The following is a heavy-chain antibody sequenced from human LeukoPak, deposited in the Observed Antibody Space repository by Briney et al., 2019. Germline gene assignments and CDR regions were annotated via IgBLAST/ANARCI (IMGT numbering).Heavy chain of an antibody. CDR2: INPSGGST. Sequence: ASVKVSCKXSGYTFTSYYMHWVRQAPGQGLERMGIINPSGGSTSYSQKFQGRVTMTRDTSTSTVYMELSSLRSEDTAVYYCARDRGYYYDSSGYYPDYWGQGTLVTVSP. D-gene: IGHD3-22*01. CDR3: ARDRGYYYDSSGYYPDY. CDR1: GYTFTSYY. V-gene: IGHV1-46*03. J-gene: IGHJ4*02.